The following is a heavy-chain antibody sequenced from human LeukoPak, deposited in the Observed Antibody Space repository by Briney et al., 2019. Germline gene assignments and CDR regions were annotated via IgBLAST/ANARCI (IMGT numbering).Heavy chain of an antibody. CDR3: ARRSDYGDYYFDY. D-gene: IGHD4-17*01. CDR1: GYRFTSYW. J-gene: IGHJ4*02. Sequence: GESLKISCKGSGYRFTSYWIGLVRQMPGKGLEWMGIIYPGDSDTRYSPSFQGQVTISADKSISTAYLQWSSLKATDTAIYYCARRSDYGDYYFDYWGQGNLVTVSS. V-gene: IGHV5-51*01. CDR2: IYPGDSDT.